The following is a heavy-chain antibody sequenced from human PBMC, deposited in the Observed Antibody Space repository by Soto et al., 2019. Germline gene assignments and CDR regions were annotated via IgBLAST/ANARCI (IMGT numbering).Heavy chain of an antibody. Sequence: ASVKVSCKASGYRFTSYGISWVRQAPGQGLEWLGWISAYDDNTKYAQTLQGTVSMSTDTSTNTAYMELRSLRSDDTAIYYCARGGYYDISGSRNYHYYGMNVWGQGTTVTVSS. J-gene: IGHJ6*02. CDR1: GYRFTSYG. CDR2: ISAYDDNT. V-gene: IGHV1-18*01. CDR3: ARGGYYDISGSRNYHYYGMNV. D-gene: IGHD3-22*01.